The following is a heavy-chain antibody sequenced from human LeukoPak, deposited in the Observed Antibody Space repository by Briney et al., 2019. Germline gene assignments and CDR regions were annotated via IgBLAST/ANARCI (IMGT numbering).Heavy chain of an antibody. Sequence: PGGSLRLSCAASGFTFSSYSMNWVRQAPGKGLEWVSSISSSSSYIYYADSVKGRFTISRDNAKNSLYLQMNSLRAEDTALYYCAKDIERVTIFGGPTFDYWGQGTLVTVSS. CDR3: AKDIERVTIFGGPTFDY. CDR1: GFTFSSYS. J-gene: IGHJ4*02. D-gene: IGHD3-3*01. V-gene: IGHV3-21*04. CDR2: ISSSSSYI.